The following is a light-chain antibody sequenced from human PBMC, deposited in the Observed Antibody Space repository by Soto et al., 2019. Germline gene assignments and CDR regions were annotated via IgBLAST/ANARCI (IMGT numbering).Light chain of an antibody. V-gene: IGKV3-20*01. CDR2: GTS. J-gene: IGKJ1*01. CDR3: QQYVTTPRT. Sequence: EIVLTQSPGILSRSPGARATLSCRASQTVAYTSLAWYQQRPGQAPRLLIYGTSTRATGTPDRFIGSGSGTAFTLTISRLEPEDFAVYYCQQYVTTPRTFGQGTKVE. CDR1: QTVAYTS.